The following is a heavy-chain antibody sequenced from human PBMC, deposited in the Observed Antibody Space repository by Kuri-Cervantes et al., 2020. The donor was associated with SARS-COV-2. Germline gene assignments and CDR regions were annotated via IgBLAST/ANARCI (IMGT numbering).Heavy chain of an antibody. Sequence: GSLRLSCTVSGGSISSSSYYWGWIRQPPGKGLEWIGSIYYSGSTYYNPSLKSRVTISVDTSKNQFSLKLSSVTAADTAVYHCAKASIVGATYFDYWGQGTLVTVSS. CDR3: AKASIVGATYFDY. CDR2: IYYSGST. CDR1: GGSISSSSYY. V-gene: IGHV4-39*01. D-gene: IGHD1-26*01. J-gene: IGHJ4*02.